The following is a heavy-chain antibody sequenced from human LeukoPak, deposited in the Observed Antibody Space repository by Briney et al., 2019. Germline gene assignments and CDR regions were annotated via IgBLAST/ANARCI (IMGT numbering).Heavy chain of an antibody. V-gene: IGHV4-61*02. CDR3: ARGATPRSSIAARYYYYFDY. CDR2: IYTSGST. Sequence: SETLSLTCTVSGGSISSGSYYWSWIRQPAGRGLEWIVRIYTSGSTNYNPSLKSRVTISVDTSKNQFSLKLSSVTAADTAVYYCARGATPRSSIAARYYYYFDYWGQGTLVTVSS. CDR1: GGSISSGSYY. J-gene: IGHJ4*02. D-gene: IGHD6-6*01.